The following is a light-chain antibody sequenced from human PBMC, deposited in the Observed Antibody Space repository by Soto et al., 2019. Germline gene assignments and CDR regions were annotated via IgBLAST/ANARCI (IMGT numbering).Light chain of an antibody. CDR2: DAS. J-gene: IGKJ5*01. CDR1: QSVSSY. CDR3: QQRSKWPLT. V-gene: IGKV3-11*01. Sequence: EIVLTQSPATLSFSPGERATLSCRASQSVSSYLAWYQQKPGQAPRLFIYDASSRATGIPARFSGSGSGTDFTLTISSLEPEDFAVYYCQQRSKWPLTFGQGTRLEIK.